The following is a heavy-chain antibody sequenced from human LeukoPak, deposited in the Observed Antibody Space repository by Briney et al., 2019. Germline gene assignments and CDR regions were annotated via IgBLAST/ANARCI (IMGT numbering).Heavy chain of an antibody. J-gene: IGHJ4*02. D-gene: IGHD6-13*01. CDR3: AKDASSSLEY. V-gene: IGHV3-30*18. Sequence: GRSLRLSCAASGFTFSDHGMHWVRQAPGRGLEWVALISYDGSNKYYADSVKGRFTIPRDNSKNTLYLQMNSLRTEDTAVYYCAKDASSSLEYWGQGTLVTVSS. CDR2: ISYDGSNK. CDR1: GFTFSDHG.